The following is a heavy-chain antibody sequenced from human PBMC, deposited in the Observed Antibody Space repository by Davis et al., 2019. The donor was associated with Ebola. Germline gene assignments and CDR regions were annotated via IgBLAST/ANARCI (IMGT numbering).Heavy chain of an antibody. V-gene: IGHV5-51*01. D-gene: IGHD3-3*01. CDR3: ARQGYYDFWSGSLDY. Sequence: GGSLRLSCKGSGYSFTSYWIGWVRQVPGKGLEWMGIIYPGDLDIRYSPSFQGQVTISADKSISTAYLQWSSLKASDTAMYYCARQGYYDFWSGSLDYWGQGTLVTVSS. CDR2: IYPGDLDI. J-gene: IGHJ4*02. CDR1: GYSFTSYW.